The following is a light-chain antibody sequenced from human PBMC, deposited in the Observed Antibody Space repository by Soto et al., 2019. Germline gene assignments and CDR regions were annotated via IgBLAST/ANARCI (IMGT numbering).Light chain of an antibody. CDR2: GAS. J-gene: IGKJ1*01. CDR3: QQYGSSGT. Sequence: VLSQSPGALSLSPGERATLSCRASQSLGSYLAWYQQKPGQAPRLLIYGASNRATGIPDRFSGSGFGTDFTLTISRLEPEDFAVYYCQQYGSSGTFGQGTKVDIK. CDR1: QSLGSY. V-gene: IGKV3-20*01.